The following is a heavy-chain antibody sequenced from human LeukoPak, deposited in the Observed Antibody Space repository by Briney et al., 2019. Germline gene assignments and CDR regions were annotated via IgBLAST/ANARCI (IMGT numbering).Heavy chain of an antibody. Sequence: PSETLSLTCTVSGXSISSFNGGWIRQPPGKGLEWIGYMHTSGNTNYNPSLKSRVTVSVDTSKNHFSLTLRSVTAADTAVYYCATERWGSLDDWGQGILVTVSS. V-gene: IGHV4-59*01. CDR2: MHTSGNT. CDR3: ATERWGSLDD. D-gene: IGHD1-26*01. J-gene: IGHJ4*02. CDR1: GXSISSFN.